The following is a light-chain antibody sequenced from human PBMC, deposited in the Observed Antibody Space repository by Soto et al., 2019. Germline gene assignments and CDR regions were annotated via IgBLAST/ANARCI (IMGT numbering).Light chain of an antibody. CDR3: QQYSNSRVT. J-gene: IGKJ4*02. Sequence: EIVLTQSPSTLSSSPGERATLSCRASQSVSNSLAWYQQKPGQAPRLLIYNASSMASGIPDKFSGSGSGTDFTFTISSLEPDDSATYYCQQYSNSRVTFGRGTKVDIK. V-gene: IGKV3-11*01. CDR2: NAS. CDR1: QSVSNS.